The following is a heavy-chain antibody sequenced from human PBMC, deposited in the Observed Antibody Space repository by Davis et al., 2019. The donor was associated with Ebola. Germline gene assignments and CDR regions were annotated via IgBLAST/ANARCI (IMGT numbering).Heavy chain of an antibody. CDR2: INASNGNT. J-gene: IGHJ4*02. CDR3: ARATFGYNSGWYADY. Sequence: ASVKVSCKASGYTFTSYAMHWVRQAPGQRLEWMGWINASNGNTKYSQKFQGRVTITRDTSASTAYLDLSSLRSDDTAVFYCARATFGYNSGWYADYWGQGTLVTVSS. V-gene: IGHV1-3*01. CDR1: GYTFTSYA. D-gene: IGHD6-19*01.